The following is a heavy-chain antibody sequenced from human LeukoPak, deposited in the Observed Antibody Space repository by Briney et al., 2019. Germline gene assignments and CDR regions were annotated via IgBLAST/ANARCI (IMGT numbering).Heavy chain of an antibody. CDR3: ARGQWLGPNWFDH. V-gene: IGHV3-11*04. Sequence: GGSLRLSCAASGFTFSDYYMSWIRQAPGKGLEWVSYISSSGSTIYYADSVKGRFTISRDNARNSLYLQMNSLRAEDTAVYYCARGQWLGPNWFDHWGPGTLVTVSS. D-gene: IGHD6-19*01. CDR1: GFTFSDYY. CDR2: ISSSGSTI. J-gene: IGHJ5*02.